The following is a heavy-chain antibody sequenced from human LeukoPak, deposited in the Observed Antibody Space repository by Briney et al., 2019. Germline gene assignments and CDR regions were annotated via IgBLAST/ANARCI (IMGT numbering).Heavy chain of an antibody. CDR3: ARVWYSSSWTIDY. CDR2: INHSGST. D-gene: IGHD6-13*01. CDR1: GGSFSDYY. J-gene: IGHJ4*02. Sequence: PSETLSLTCAVYGGSFSDYYWSWIRQPPGKGLGWIGEINHSGSTNYNPSLKSRVTISVDTSKNQFSLKLSSVTAADTAVYYCARVWYSSSWTIDYWGQGTLVTVSS. V-gene: IGHV4-34*01.